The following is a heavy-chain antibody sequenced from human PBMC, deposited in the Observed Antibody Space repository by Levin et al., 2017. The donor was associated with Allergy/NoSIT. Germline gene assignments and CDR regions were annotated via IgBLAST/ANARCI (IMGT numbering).Heavy chain of an antibody. CDR1: GFTFSSYG. CDR3: ARDDSSGGRYSDY. Sequence: AGGSLRLSCAASGFTFSSYGMHWVRQAPGKGLEWVAVIWYDGSNKYYVDSVKGRFAISRDTSKNTVYLQMNSLRAEDTAVYYCARDDSSGGRYSDYWGQGTLVTVSS. D-gene: IGHD3-10*01. CDR2: IWYDGSNK. V-gene: IGHV3-33*01. J-gene: IGHJ4*02.